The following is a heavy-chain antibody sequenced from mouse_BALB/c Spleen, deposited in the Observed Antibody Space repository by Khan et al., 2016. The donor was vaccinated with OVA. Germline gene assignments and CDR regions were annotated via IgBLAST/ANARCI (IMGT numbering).Heavy chain of an antibody. Sequence: QVQLQQSGPELVNPGASVKMSCKASGYTFTDYVLTWVKQRTGQGLEWIGEIYPGSGNTYYNEKFKGKATLTVDKSSNTAYIQLSSLTFEDSAVYFCARGGYGTSGAYWGQGTLVTVSA. J-gene: IGHJ3*01. D-gene: IGHD1-1*01. CDR2: IYPGSGNT. V-gene: IGHV1-81*01. CDR1: GYTFTDYV. CDR3: ARGGYGTSGAY.